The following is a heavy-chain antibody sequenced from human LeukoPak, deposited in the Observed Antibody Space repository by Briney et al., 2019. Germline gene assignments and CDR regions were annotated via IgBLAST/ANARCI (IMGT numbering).Heavy chain of an antibody. Sequence: GASVKVSCKASGYTFTSYDINWVRQATGQGLEWMGWMNPNSGNTGYAQKIQGRVTMTRDTSTSTVYMELSSLRSEDTAVYYCARVPVAGKFDYWGQGTLVTVSS. CDR3: ARVPVAGKFDY. CDR1: GYTFTSYD. D-gene: IGHD6-19*01. CDR2: MNPNSGNT. V-gene: IGHV1-8*01. J-gene: IGHJ4*02.